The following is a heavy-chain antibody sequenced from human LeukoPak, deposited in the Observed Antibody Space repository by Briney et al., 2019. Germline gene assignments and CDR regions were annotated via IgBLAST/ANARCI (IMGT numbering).Heavy chain of an antibody. CDR2: ISAYNGNT. CDR3: ARDFPYSYGYKGDFDY. CDR1: GYTFTSYG. D-gene: IGHD5-18*01. V-gene: IGHV1-18*04. Sequence: GASVKVSCKASGYTFTSYGISWVRQAPGQGLEWMGWISAYNGNTNYAQKLQGRVTMNTDTSTSTAYMELRSLRSDDTAVYYCARDFPYSYGYKGDFDYWGQGTLVTVSS. J-gene: IGHJ4*02.